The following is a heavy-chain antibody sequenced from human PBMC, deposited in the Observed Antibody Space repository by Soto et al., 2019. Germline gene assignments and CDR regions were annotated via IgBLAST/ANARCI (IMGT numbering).Heavy chain of an antibody. Sequence: SETLSLTCTVSGDSISNNNFYWGWIRQPPGKGLEWIGSIYYSGSTYYNPSLKSRVTISVDTSNNQLSLKLSPVTAADTACYYCACGGSIVVSTRRFMDVWGKGTTGTVSS. CDR3: ACGGSIVVSTRRFMDV. CDR1: GDSISNNNFY. CDR2: IYYSGST. V-gene: IGHV4-39*01. D-gene: IGHD3-22*01. J-gene: IGHJ6*03.